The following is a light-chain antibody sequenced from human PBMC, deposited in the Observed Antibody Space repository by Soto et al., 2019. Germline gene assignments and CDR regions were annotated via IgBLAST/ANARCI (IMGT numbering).Light chain of an antibody. CDR3: QQYSNWPPAT. V-gene: IGKV3-15*01. Sequence: EIVMTQSPATLSESPGERVALSCRASQSVGANLAWYQQKPGQAPRLLIYGASTRATGIPARFSGSGSGTEFTLTISRLQSEDFAIYYCQQYSNWPPATFGGGTKVEIK. CDR1: QSVGAN. J-gene: IGKJ4*01. CDR2: GAS.